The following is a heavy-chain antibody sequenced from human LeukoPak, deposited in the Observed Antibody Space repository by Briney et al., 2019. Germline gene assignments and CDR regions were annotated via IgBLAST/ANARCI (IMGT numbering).Heavy chain of an antibody. D-gene: IGHD1-26*01. CDR3: ARSYSGSYFFKEATFLGLFDY. CDR2: IYPGESDT. V-gene: IGHV5-51*01. Sequence: GGALQISCKGSGYRFTSYWIGGVRQMPGKGLEGMGIIYPGESDTRYSPSFQGQVTISADKSISTAYLHWSSLKASDTAMYYCARSYSGSYFFKEATFLGLFDYWGQGTLVTVSS. J-gene: IGHJ4*02. CDR1: GYRFTSYW.